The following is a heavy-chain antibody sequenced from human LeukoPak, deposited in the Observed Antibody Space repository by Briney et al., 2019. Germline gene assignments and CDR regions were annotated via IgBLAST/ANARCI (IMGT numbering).Heavy chain of an antibody. Sequence: PSETLSLTCTVSGGSISGSTYYWGWIRQPPGKGLEWIGSIYYSGSTYYNPSLKSRVTISVDTSKNQFSLKLSSVTAADTAVYYCARNGDIVVVPAESTGWFDPWGQGTLVTVSS. D-gene: IGHD2-2*01. CDR3: ARNGDIVVVPAESTGWFDP. J-gene: IGHJ5*02. CDR2: IYYSGST. V-gene: IGHV4-39*01. CDR1: GGSISGSTYY.